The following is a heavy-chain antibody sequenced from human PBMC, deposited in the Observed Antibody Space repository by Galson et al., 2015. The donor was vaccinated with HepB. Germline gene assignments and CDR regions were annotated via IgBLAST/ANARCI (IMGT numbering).Heavy chain of an antibody. CDR2: IIPIFGTA. CDR3: ARTERYWNCSSTSCYGLYGWSDV. CDR1: GGTFSSYA. J-gene: IGHJ6*02. V-gene: IGHV1-69*13. D-gene: IGHD2-2*01. Sequence: SVKVSCKASGGTFSSYAISWVRQAPGQGLEWMGGIIPIFGTANYAQKFQGRVTITADESTSTAYMELSSLRSEDTAVYYCARTERYWNCSSTSCYGLYGWSDVWGQGTTVTVSS.